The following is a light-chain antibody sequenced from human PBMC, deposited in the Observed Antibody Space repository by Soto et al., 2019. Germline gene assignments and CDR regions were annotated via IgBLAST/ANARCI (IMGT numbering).Light chain of an antibody. CDR1: QSISSY. V-gene: IGKV1-39*01. J-gene: IGKJ4*01. CDR2: AAS. CDR3: QQSYTTPRT. Sequence: SSLSSSVGDRVTITCRASQSISSYLSWYQLKPGKAPKLLIYAASSLQSGVPSRFSGSGSGTDFTLTISSLQPEDFATYYCQQSYTTPRTFGGGTKVDIK.